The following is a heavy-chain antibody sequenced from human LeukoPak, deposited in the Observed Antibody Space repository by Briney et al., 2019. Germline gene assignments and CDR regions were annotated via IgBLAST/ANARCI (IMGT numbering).Heavy chain of an antibody. CDR1: GFTFSSYA. V-gene: IGHV3-30-3*01. J-gene: IGHJ4*02. CDR2: ISYDGSNK. CDR3: ARSTMVYYFDY. D-gene: IGHD3-10*01. Sequence: ALRLSFAASGFTFSSYAMHWVRQAPGKGLEWVAVISYDGSNKYYADSVKGRFTISRDNSKNTLYLQMNSLRAEDTAVYYCARSTMVYYFDYWGQGTLVTVSS.